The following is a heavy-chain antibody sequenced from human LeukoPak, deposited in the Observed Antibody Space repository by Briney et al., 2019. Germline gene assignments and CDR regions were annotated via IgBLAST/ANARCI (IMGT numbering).Heavy chain of an antibody. Sequence: ASVKVSCKASGYTFTGYYMHWVRQAPGQGLEWMGRINPNSGGTNYAQKFQGRVTMTRDTSISTAYMELNRLRSDDTAVYYCARGRPSTNRNNINWFDPWGQGTLVTVSS. D-gene: IGHD2/OR15-2a*01. V-gene: IGHV1-2*06. CDR3: ARGRPSTNRNNINWFDP. CDR2: INPNSGGT. CDR1: GYTFTGYY. J-gene: IGHJ5*02.